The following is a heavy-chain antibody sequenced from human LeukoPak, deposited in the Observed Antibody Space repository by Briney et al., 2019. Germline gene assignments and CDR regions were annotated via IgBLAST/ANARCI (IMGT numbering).Heavy chain of an antibody. CDR2: VFDRGTT. CDR1: GGSISGSF. D-gene: IGHD5-24*01. J-gene: IGHJ4*02. CDR3: ARDPDGYKFFDY. V-gene: IGHV4-59*01. Sequence: RSETLSLTCTVSGGSISGSFWHWIRQPPGKGLEWMGYVFDRGTTAYNPSLKRRVTMSLDTSKSQFSLNLSSVTAADTAVYFCARDPDGYKFFDYWGRGSPVTVSS.